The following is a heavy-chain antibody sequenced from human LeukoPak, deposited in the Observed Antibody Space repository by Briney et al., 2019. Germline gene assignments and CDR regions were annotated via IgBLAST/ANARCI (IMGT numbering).Heavy chain of an antibody. D-gene: IGHD3-22*01. CDR2: IYYSGST. Sequence: SQTLSLTCTVSGGSISSGGYYWSWIRQHPGKGLEWIGYIYYSGSTYYNPSLKSRVTISVDTSKNQFSLKLSSVTAADTAVYYCARAPLGYDSSGPDAFDIWGQGTLVTVSS. V-gene: IGHV4-31*03. J-gene: IGHJ3*02. CDR3: ARAPLGYDSSGPDAFDI. CDR1: GGSISSGGYY.